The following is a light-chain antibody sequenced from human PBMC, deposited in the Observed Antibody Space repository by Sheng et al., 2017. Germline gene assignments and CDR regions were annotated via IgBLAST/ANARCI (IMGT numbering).Light chain of an antibody. J-gene: IGKJ4*01. Sequence: EIVMTQSPATLSVSPGERATLSCRASQSVSYYLAWYQQKPGQAPRLLFYDASNRATGIPARFSGSGSGTDFTLTISRLEPEDFAVYYCQQSGSSLTFGGGTKVEIK. CDR1: QSVSYY. V-gene: IGKV3-11*01. CDR3: QQSGSSLT. CDR2: DAS.